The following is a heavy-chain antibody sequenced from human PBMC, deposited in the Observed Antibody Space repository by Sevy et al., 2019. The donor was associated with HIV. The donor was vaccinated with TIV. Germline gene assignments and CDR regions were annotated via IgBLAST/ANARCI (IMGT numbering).Heavy chain of an antibody. CDR2: IGSGASTI. D-gene: IGHD1-1*01. CDR1: GFIFSDYY. CDR3: AREDWNDVIDY. Sequence: GGSLRLSCAASGFIFSDYYMSWIRQAPGKGLECISYIGSGASTILYAGSVKGRFTISRDNAKNSLYLQMNSLRADDTAVYYCAREDWNDVIDYWGQGTLVTVSS. V-gene: IGHV3-11*01. J-gene: IGHJ4*02.